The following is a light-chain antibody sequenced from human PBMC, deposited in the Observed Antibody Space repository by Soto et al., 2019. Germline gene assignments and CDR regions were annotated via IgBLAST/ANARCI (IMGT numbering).Light chain of an antibody. J-gene: IGLJ1*01. CDR1: TXNIGSNY. CDR2: RNN. V-gene: IGLV1-47*01. Sequence: QSVLTQPPSASGTPGQGVTISCSGSTXNIGSNYVYWYQQLPGTAPKLLIYRNNQRPSGVPDRFSGSKSGTSASLAISGLRSDDEADYFCATWDESLNGFYVFGTGTQV. CDR3: ATWDESLNGFYV.